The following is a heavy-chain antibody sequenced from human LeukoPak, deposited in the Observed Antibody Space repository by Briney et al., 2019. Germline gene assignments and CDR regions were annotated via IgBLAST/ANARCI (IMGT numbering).Heavy chain of an antibody. CDR1: GFTFSDYY. CDR3: ARAHDFWSGSAPMEFDY. Sequence: GGSLRLSCAASGFTFSDYYMSWIRQAPGKGLEWVSYISSSGSTIYYADSVKGRFTISRDNSKNTLYLQMNSLRAEDTAVYYCARAHDFWSGSAPMEFDYWGQGTLVTVSS. J-gene: IGHJ4*02. D-gene: IGHD3-3*01. CDR2: ISSSGSTI. V-gene: IGHV3-11*04.